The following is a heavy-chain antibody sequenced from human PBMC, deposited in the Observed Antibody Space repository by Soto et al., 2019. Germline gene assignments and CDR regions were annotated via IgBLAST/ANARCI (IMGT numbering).Heavy chain of an antibody. CDR1: GYAFLSYG. J-gene: IGHJ6*02. CDR3: TKSGYYFGSGSPQDYSYGMNV. Sequence: ASVKVSCKTSGYAFLSYGISWVRQAPGQGLEWMGWIRPYNGNTNYAQNFQGRVTMTTDTSTSTAYMEVRSLRSDDTAVYYCTKSGYYFGSGSPQDYSYGMNVCGQGTTVTVSS. V-gene: IGHV1-18*01. CDR2: IRPYNGNT. D-gene: IGHD3-10*01.